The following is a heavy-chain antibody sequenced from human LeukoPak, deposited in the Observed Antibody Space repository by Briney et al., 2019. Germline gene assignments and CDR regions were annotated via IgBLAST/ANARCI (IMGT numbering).Heavy chain of an antibody. CDR3: AKARDLAIVAAHFDY. CDR2: ISSSSSTI. CDR1: GFTFSSYS. J-gene: IGHJ4*02. Sequence: GGSLRLSCAASGFTFSSYSMNWVRQAPGKGLEWVSCISSSSSTIYYADSVKGRFTISRDNAKNSLYLQMNSLRAEDTAVYYCAKARDLAIVAAHFDYWGQGTLVTVSS. D-gene: IGHD1-26*01. V-gene: IGHV3-48*04.